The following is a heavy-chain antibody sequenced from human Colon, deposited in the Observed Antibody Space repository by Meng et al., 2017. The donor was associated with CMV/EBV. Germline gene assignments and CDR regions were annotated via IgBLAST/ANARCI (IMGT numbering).Heavy chain of an antibody. CDR2: IYSSGST. Sequence: QVQLQESGPGLVKPSETLSLTCTVSGDSISNYYWSWIRQSPGKGLERIGYIYSSGSTNYNPSLKSRVTISIDTSKNQFSLKLTSVTAADTAVYYCAKGRARNDYWFDPWGQGTLVTVSS. V-gene: IGHV4-59*01. CDR1: GDSISNYY. D-gene: IGHD4/OR15-4a*01. CDR3: AKGRARNDYWFDP. J-gene: IGHJ5*02.